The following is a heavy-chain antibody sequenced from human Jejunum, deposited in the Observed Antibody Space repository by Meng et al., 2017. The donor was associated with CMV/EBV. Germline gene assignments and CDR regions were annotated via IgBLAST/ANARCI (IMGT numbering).Heavy chain of an antibody. V-gene: IGHV4-59*11. CDR1: GDSLSSHY. Sequence: GDSLSSHYWSWIRQPPGKGLEWIGYIYYNGDTNYNPSLKSRATISVDTSKNQFSLRLNSVTAADTAVYYCARDLDPYDFWAWFDPWGLGTLVTVSS. CDR2: IYYNGDT. D-gene: IGHD3-3*01. CDR3: ARDLDPYDFWAWFDP. J-gene: IGHJ5*02.